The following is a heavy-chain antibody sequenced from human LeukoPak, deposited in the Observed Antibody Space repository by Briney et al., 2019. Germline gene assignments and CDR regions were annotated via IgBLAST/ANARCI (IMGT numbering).Heavy chain of an antibody. CDR2: FSYDGFNK. J-gene: IGHJ4*02. CDR1: GFTFSNYA. V-gene: IGHV3-30*04. Sequence: GGSLRLSCAASGFTFSNYAMHWVRQAPGKGLEWVAVFSYDGFNKYHADSVKGRFTISRDNAKNSLYLQMNSLRAEDTAVYYCASPRSITGNPIDYWGQGTLVTVSS. D-gene: IGHD1-20*01. CDR3: ASPRSITGNPIDY.